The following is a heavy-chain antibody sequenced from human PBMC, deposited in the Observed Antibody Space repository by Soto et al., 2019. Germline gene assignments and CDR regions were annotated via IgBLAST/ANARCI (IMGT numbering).Heavy chain of an antibody. J-gene: IGHJ6*02. CDR3: ARDLGTAWSSGVYYYYGMDV. V-gene: IGHV1-18*01. D-gene: IGHD6-19*01. CDR2: ISAYNGNT. Sequence: ASVKVSCKASGYTFTSYGISWVRQAPGQGLEWMGWISAYNGNTNFAQKLQGRVTMTRDTSTSTVYMELSSLRSEDTAVYYCARDLGTAWSSGVYYYYGMDVWGQGTTVTVSS. CDR1: GYTFTSYG.